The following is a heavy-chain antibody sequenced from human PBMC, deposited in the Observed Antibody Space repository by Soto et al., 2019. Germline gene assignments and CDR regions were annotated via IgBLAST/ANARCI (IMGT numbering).Heavy chain of an antibody. CDR1: GGTFSSYT. CDR3: ARGLRVGEAKGIGFDI. D-gene: IGHD1-26*01. V-gene: IGHV1-69*02. CDR2: SIPILGVA. J-gene: IGHJ3*02. Sequence: QVQLVQSGAEVKKPGSSVKVSCMASGGTFSSYTISWVRQAPGQGLEWMGRSIPILGVANYAQKVQGRVTITADQATGTADMELSSLGSEDTAVYYCARGLRVGEAKGIGFDIWGQGTMVTVSS.